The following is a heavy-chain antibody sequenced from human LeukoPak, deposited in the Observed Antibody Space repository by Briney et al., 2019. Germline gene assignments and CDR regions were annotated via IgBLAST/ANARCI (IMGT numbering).Heavy chain of an antibody. D-gene: IGHD2-21*02. V-gene: IGHV4-59*01. CDR3: ARVPALRVVTTPTYFDF. Sequence: SETLSLTCTVSGDFITAYYWSWIRQPPGKGLEWIGYLSYSGSTNYNPSLRNRVTISVDTSKNQFSLKLSSVTAADTAVYYCARVPALRVVTTPTYFDFWGQGTLVTVSS. J-gene: IGHJ4*02. CDR2: LSYSGST. CDR1: GDFITAYY.